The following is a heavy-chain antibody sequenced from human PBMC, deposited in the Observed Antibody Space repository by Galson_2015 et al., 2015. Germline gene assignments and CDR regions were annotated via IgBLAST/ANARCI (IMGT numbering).Heavy chain of an antibody. V-gene: IGHV5-10-1*01. J-gene: IGHJ4*02. CDR1: GYSFTIYW. D-gene: IGHD2-15*01. CDR3: ARLQWSGASFNQFDY. CDR2: IDPSDSYT. Sequence: QSGAEVKKPGESLRISCKGSGYSFTIYWISWVRQMPGKGLEWMGRIDPSDSYTNYSPSFQGHVTISADKSISTAYLQWSSLKASDTAMYYCARLQWSGASFNQFDYWGQGTLVTVSS.